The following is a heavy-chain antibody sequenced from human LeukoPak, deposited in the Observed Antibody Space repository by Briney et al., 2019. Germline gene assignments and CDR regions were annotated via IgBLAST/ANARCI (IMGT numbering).Heavy chain of an antibody. CDR3: VRGVGVSRFNYFDP. CDR1: EFTFSSFG. V-gene: IGHV3-33*01. CDR2: IWYDASDR. Sequence: GGSLRLSCAASEFTFSSFGMHWVRQAPGKGLEWVAVIWYDASDRYYADSVKGRFTISRDNSKNTLFLQMNSLRDDDTAVYYCVRGVGVSRFNYFDPWGQGTLVVVSS. J-gene: IGHJ5*02. D-gene: IGHD5-24*01.